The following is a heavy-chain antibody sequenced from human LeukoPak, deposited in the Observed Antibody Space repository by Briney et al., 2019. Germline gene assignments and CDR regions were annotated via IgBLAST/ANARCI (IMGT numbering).Heavy chain of an antibody. CDR1: GYSISSGYY. J-gene: IGHJ4*02. CDR3: AAETVAGTLDY. Sequence: SSETLSLTCTVSGYSISSGYYWGWIRQPPGKGLEWIGYISYSGSTDYNPSLKSRVTISLDRSKNHFSLHLNSVTAADTAVYYCAAETVAGTLDYWGQGTPVIVSS. D-gene: IGHD6-19*01. CDR2: ISYSGST. V-gene: IGHV4-61*03.